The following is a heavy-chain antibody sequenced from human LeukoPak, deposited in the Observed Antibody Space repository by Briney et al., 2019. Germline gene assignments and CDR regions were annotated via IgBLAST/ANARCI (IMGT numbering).Heavy chain of an antibody. J-gene: IGHJ3*02. CDR3: ARVIVGWFGESNIKGAFDI. CDR2: IYTSGST. V-gene: IGHV4-4*07. Sequence: PSETLSLTCTVSGGSISSYYWSWIRQPAGKGLEWIGRIYTSGSTNYNPSLKSRVTMSVDTSKNQFSLKLSSVTAADTAVYYCARVIVGWFGESNIKGAFDIWGQGTMVTVSS. D-gene: IGHD3-10*01. CDR1: GGSISSYY.